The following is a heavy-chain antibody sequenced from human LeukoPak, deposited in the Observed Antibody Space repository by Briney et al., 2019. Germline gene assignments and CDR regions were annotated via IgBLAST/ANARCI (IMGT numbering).Heavy chain of an antibody. V-gene: IGHV4-59*01. J-gene: IGHJ4*02. CDR2: IYYSGST. Sequence: SETLSLTCTVSGDSISSSYWSWIRQPPGKGLEGIGYIYYSGSTNYNPSLNSRVTMSVDTSKNQFSLRLSSVTAADTAVYDCSRGRWGIAAAVTSYWGQGTLVAVSS. CDR1: GDSISSSY. D-gene: IGHD6-13*01. CDR3: SRGRWGIAAAVTSY.